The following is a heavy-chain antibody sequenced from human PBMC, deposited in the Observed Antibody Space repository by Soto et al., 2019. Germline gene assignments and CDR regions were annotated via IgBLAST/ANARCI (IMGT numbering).Heavy chain of an antibody. D-gene: IGHD3-22*01. CDR3: ATSPLPNYYDSSGPHDAFDI. CDR1: GYTLTELS. V-gene: IGHV1-24*01. Sequence: GASVKVSCKVSGYTLTELSMHWVRQAPGKGLEWMGGFDPEDGETIYAQKFQGRVTMTEDTSTDTAYMELSSLRSEDTAVYYCATSPLPNYYDSSGPHDAFDIWGQGTMVTVSS. CDR2: FDPEDGET. J-gene: IGHJ3*02.